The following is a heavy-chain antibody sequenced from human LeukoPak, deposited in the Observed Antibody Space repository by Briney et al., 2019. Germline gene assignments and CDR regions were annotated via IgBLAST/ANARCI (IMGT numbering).Heavy chain of an antibody. V-gene: IGHV4-4*02. CDR3: ARGPYSGYRGDFDY. J-gene: IGHJ4*02. CDR2: IYHSGST. CDR1: GGSISSSNW. D-gene: IGHD5-12*01. Sequence: PSETLSLTCAVSGGSISSSNWWSWVRQPPGKGLEWIGEIYHSGSTNYNPSLKSRVTISVDTSKNQFSLKLSSVTAADTAVYYCARGPYSGYRGDFDYWGQGTLVTVSS.